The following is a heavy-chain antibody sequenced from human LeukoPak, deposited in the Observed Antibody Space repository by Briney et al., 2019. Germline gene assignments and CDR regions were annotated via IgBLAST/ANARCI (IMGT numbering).Heavy chain of an antibody. J-gene: IGHJ4*02. CDR1: GASFSGGDQY. CDR2: IHPSGML. V-gene: IGHV4-31*03. D-gene: IGHD3-22*01. Sequence: RSETLSLTCTVSGASFSGGDQYWNWIRQSPGKGLEWIGSIHPSGMLYNNPSLESRVTISIDTSKNQFSLNLNSVTAADTAVYFCSRGLDSRKLGYWGQGTLVTVSS. CDR3: SRGLDSRKLGY.